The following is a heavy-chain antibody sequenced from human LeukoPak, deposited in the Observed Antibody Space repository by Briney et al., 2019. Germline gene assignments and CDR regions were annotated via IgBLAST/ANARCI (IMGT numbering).Heavy chain of an antibody. CDR1: GYTFTIYA. V-gene: IGHV1-3*01. Sequence: ASVKVSCKASGYTFTIYAMHRVRQAPGQRLEWMGWINGGNDNTKYSQKFQGRVTFTRNTSLGTVYMELNSLRSEDTAVYYCARGDSSSWYAGLGYVDHWGQGTQVTVSS. D-gene: IGHD6-13*01. CDR2: INGGNDNT. CDR3: ARGDSSSWYAGLGYVDH. J-gene: IGHJ4*02.